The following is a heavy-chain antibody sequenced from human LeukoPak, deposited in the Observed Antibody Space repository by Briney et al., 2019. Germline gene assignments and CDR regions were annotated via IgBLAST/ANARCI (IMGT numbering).Heavy chain of an antibody. CDR3: AKYTIFGVVTSPFDY. V-gene: IGHV3-23*01. CDR2: ISGSGGST. CDR1: GFTFSSYA. Sequence: GGSLRLSCAASGFTFSSYAMSWVRQAPGKGLEWVSAISGSGGSTYYADSVKGRFTISRDNSKNTLYLQMNSLRAEDTAVYYCAKYTIFGVVTSPFDYWGQGTLVTVSS. J-gene: IGHJ4*02. D-gene: IGHD3-3*01.